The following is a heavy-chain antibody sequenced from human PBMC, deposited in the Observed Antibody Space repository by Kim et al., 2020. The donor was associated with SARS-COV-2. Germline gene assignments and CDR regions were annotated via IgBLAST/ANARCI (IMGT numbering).Heavy chain of an antibody. CDR2: IHDDGRT. D-gene: IGHD5-12*01. V-gene: IGHV4-39*07. J-gene: IGHJ1*01. CDR1: GDSVGRSDYY. Sequence: SETLSLTCSVSGDSVGRSDYYWGWIRRPPGKGLEWIGSIHDDGRTYFNPSLMSRISMSLDTSKNQFSLILTSVFASDTALSYCARGVSGSHHFRHMADWG. CDR3: ARGVSGSHHFRHMAD.